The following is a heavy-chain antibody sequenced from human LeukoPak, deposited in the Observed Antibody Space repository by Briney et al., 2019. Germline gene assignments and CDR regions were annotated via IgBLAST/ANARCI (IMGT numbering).Heavy chain of an antibody. D-gene: IGHD3-22*01. V-gene: IGHV3-7*03. CDR2: IKQDGSEK. J-gene: IGHJ4*02. CDR3: ARDGDSSGYYLYYFDY. Sequence: GGSLRLSCAASGFTFSSYRMSWVRQAPGKGLEWVANIKQDGSEKYYVDSVKGRFTISRDNAKNSLYLQMNSLRAEDTAVYYCARDGDSSGYYLYYFDYWGQGTLVTVSS. CDR1: GFTFSSYR.